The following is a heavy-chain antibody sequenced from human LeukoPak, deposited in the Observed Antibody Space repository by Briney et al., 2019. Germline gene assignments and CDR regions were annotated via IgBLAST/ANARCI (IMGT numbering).Heavy chain of an antibody. D-gene: IGHD2-2*01. CDR3: AREYCSSTSCSLGMDV. Sequence: PGGSLRLSCAVSGFMFSSYSMNWVRQAPGKGLEWVSSISSSSTYIYYADSVKGRFTISRDNAKNSLYLQMNSLRAEDTAVYYCAREYCSSTSCSLGMDVWGQGTTVTVFS. CDR2: ISSSSTYI. J-gene: IGHJ6*02. V-gene: IGHV3-21*01. CDR1: GFMFSSYS.